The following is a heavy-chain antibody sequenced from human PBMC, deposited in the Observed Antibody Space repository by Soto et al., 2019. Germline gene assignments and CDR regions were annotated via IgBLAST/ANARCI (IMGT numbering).Heavy chain of an antibody. CDR1: GDTFTSDD. CDR2: MNPNSGNT. Sequence: ASVKVSCKASGDTFTSDDSNWVRQATGQGLEWMGWMNPNSGNTGYAQKFQGRVTMTRNTSISTAYMELSSLRSEDTAVYYCARTLYGDNVDYWGQGPLVTVSS. J-gene: IGHJ4*02. CDR3: ARTLYGDNVDY. V-gene: IGHV1-8*01. D-gene: IGHD4-17*01.